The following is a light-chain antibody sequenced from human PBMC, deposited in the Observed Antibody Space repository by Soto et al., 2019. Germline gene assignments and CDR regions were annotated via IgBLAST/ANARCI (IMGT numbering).Light chain of an antibody. J-gene: IGLJ3*02. Sequence: QAASVSGSPGQSITISCTGTSNDIGGHNHVSWYQQHPGNSPKLIIYEVTERPSGVSNRFSASKSGTTASLTISGLQAEDEADFYCCSYAGIITWVCGGGTKLTVL. CDR2: EVT. CDR3: CSYAGIITWV. CDR1: SNDIGGHNH. V-gene: IGLV2-23*02.